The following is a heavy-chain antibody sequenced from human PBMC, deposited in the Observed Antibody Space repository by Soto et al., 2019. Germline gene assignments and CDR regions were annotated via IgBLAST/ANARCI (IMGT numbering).Heavy chain of an antibody. V-gene: IGHV3-30-3*01. Sequence: PGGSLRLSCAASGFTFSSYAMHWVRQAPGKGLEWVAVISYDGSNKYYADSVKGRFTISRDNSKNTLYLQMNSLRAEDTAVYYCARDIWDIVLVPAAPVYLYGMDVWGQGTTVTVSS. J-gene: IGHJ6*02. CDR1: GFTFSSYA. D-gene: IGHD2-2*01. CDR2: ISYDGSNK. CDR3: ARDIWDIVLVPAAPVYLYGMDV.